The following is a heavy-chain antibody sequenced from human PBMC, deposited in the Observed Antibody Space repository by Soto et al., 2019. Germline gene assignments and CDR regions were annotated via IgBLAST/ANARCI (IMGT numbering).Heavy chain of an antibody. CDR2: IYYSGST. CDR3: ARGHIAAALKVGDGMDV. V-gene: IGHV4-31*03. Sequence: QVQLQESGPGLVKPSQTLSLTCTVSGGSISSGGYYWSWIRQHPGKGLEWIGYIYYSGSTYYNPSLKSRVTISVDTSKNQFSLKLSSVTAADTAVYYCARGHIAAALKVGDGMDVWGQGTTVTVSS. J-gene: IGHJ6*02. CDR1: GGSISSGGYY. D-gene: IGHD6-13*01.